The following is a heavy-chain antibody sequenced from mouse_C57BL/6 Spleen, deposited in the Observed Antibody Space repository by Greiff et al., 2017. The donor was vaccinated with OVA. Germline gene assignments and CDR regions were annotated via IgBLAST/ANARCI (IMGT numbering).Heavy chain of an antibody. D-gene: IGHD2-1*01. CDR1: GFNIKDYY. Sequence: EVKVEEPGAELVKPGASVKLSCTASGFNIKDYYMHWVKQRTEQGLEWMGRIDPEDGETKYAPKFQGKATFTADTSSNTAYLQLSSLTSEDTAVNYCARRAYYGNYDWYFDVWGTGTTVTVSS. V-gene: IGHV14-2*01. J-gene: IGHJ1*03. CDR2: IDPEDGET. CDR3: ARRAYYGNYDWYFDV.